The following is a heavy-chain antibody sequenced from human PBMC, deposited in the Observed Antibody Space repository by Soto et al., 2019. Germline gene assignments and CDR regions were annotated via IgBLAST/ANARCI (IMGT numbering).Heavy chain of an antibody. CDR2: INHSGST. Sequence: QVQLQQWGAGLVKPSETLSLNYAVYGGSFSGYYWSWIRQPPGKGLEWIGEINHSGSTNYNPSLKSRVTISVDTSKNQFSLKLSSVTVADTAVYYCARGPSMGWFDPWGQGTLVTVSS. J-gene: IGHJ5*02. D-gene: IGHD3-10*01. V-gene: IGHV4-34*01. CDR3: ARGPSMGWFDP. CDR1: GGSFSGYY.